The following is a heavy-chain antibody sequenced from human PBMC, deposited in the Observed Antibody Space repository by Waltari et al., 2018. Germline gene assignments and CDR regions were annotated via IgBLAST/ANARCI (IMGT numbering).Heavy chain of an antibody. Sequence: QVQLQESSPGLVQHSGILSLTCNVSGVSISTSWWSWVRQSPGKGLEWIGEIYHSGSVNYNPSIKRRVTISVDNSKNQFSLGLNYLTAADTAVYYCASHITVPRTRGFDRWGQGIQVTVSS. CDR1: GVSISTSW. V-gene: IGHV4-4*02. CDR3: ASHITVPRTRGFDR. J-gene: IGHJ4*02. D-gene: IGHD2-21*01. CDR2: IYHSGSV.